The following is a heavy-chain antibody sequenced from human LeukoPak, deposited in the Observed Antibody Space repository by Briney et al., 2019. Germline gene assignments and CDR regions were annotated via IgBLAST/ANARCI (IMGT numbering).Heavy chain of an antibody. J-gene: IGHJ4*02. D-gene: IGHD1-26*01. CDR1: GFTFSSYA. Sequence: GGSLRLSCAASGFTFSSYAISWVRQAPGKGLEWVSAIRPNSERTYYADSVKGRFTISRDNSKSTLYLQMNSLRPDDTAVYYCAKGSYSRIRVNFDYCGQKTLVTVSS. V-gene: IGHV3-23*01. CDR3: AKGSYSRIRVNFDY. CDR2: IRPNSERT.